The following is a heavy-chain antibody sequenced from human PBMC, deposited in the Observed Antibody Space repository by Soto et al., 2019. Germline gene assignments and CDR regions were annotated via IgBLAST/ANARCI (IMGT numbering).Heavy chain of an antibody. V-gene: IGHV3-33*01. J-gene: IGHJ5*02. CDR3: ARDIDYCSSTSCYLGSSWYSGFDP. Sequence: GSLRLSCAASGFTFSSYGMHWVRQAPGKGLEWVAVIWYDGSNKYYADSVKGRFTISRDNSKNTLYLQMNSLRAEDTAVYYCARDIDYCSSTSCYLGSSWYSGFDPWGQGTLVTGLL. CDR1: GFTFSSYG. CDR2: IWYDGSNK. D-gene: IGHD2-2*01.